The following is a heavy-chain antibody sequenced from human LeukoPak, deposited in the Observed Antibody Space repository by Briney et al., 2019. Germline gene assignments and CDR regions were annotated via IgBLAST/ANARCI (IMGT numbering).Heavy chain of an antibody. J-gene: IGHJ4*02. CDR3: ANDIYSAALSSVDY. CDR1: GFIFDDYA. V-gene: IGHV3-9*01. Sequence: GRSLRLSCAASGFIFDDYAMHWVRQAPGKGLEWVSGISYNSANIGYADSVKGRFTISRDNARNSLYLQMNSLRAEDTALYYCANDIYSAALSSVDYWGQGTLVTVSS. D-gene: IGHD6-13*01. CDR2: ISYNSANI.